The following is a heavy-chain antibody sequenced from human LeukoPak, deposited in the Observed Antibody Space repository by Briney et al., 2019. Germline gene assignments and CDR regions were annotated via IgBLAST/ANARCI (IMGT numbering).Heavy chain of an antibody. CDR3: TRDRPDIAARPSPFDY. CDR2: IRSKAYGGTT. V-gene: IGHV3-49*04. CDR1: GFTFGDYA. D-gene: IGHD6-6*01. J-gene: IGHJ4*02. Sequence: GGSLRLSCTASGFTFGDYAMSWVRQAPGKGLEWVGFIRSKAYGGTTEYAASVKGRFTISRDDSKSIAYLQMNSLKTEDTAVYYCTRDRPDIAARPSPFDYWGQGTLVTVSS.